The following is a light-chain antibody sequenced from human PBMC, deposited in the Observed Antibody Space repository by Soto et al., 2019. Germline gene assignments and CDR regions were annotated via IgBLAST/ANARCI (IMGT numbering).Light chain of an antibody. CDR2: DVS. CDR1: SSDVGGYNY. J-gene: IGLJ1*01. Sequence: QSALTQPASVSGSPGQSITISCTGTSSDVGGYNYVSWYQQHPGKAPKLMIYDVSNRPSGVSNRFSGSKSGNTASLTISGRQAEDEADYYCSSYTSSSTRVFGTGTKLTFL. V-gene: IGLV2-14*01. CDR3: SSYTSSSTRV.